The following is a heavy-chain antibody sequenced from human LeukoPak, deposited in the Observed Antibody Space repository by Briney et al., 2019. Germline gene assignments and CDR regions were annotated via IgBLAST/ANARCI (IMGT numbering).Heavy chain of an antibody. J-gene: IGHJ4*02. D-gene: IGHD2-2*01. CDR2: ISTSGGIT. CDR3: AKEAGSCISTNRPIYFGY. Sequence: GGSLRLSCAASGFSFSSYVMSWVRQAPGKGLEWVSVISTSGGITYYADSVKGRFTISRDNSKNTLYLQMNSLRADDAAVYYCAKEAGSCISTNRPIYFGYWGQGTLVTVSS. V-gene: IGHV3-23*01. CDR1: GFSFSSYV.